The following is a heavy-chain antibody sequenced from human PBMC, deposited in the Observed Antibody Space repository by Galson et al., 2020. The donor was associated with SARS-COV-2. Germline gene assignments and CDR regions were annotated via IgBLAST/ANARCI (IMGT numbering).Heavy chain of an antibody. D-gene: IGHD3-22*01. J-gene: IGHJ3*02. V-gene: IGHV4-39*07. CDR1: GGSISSSSYY. Sequence: SETLSLTCTVSGGSISSSSYYWGLIRQPPGKGLEWIGSIYYSGSTYYNPSLKSRVTISVDTSKNQFSLKLSSVTAADTAVYYCARAHSGRLYGVVVIHDAFDIWGQGTMVTVSS. CDR2: IYYSGST. CDR3: ARAHSGRLYGVVVIHDAFDI.